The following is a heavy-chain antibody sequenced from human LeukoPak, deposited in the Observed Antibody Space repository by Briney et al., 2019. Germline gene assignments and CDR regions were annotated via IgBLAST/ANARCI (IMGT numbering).Heavy chain of an antibody. CDR2: INRSGGT. CDR3: AREGSSSLMFDY. D-gene: IGHD6-6*01. Sequence: PSETLSLTCAVYGGSFSGYYWSWIRQPPGKGLEWIGEINRSGGTNYNPSLKSRVTISVDTSKNQFSLKLSSVTAADTAVYYCAREGSSSLMFDYWGQGTLVTVSS. CDR1: GGSFSGYY. J-gene: IGHJ4*02. V-gene: IGHV4-34*01.